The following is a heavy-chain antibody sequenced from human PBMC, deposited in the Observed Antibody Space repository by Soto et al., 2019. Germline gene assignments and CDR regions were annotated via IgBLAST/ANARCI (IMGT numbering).Heavy chain of an antibody. V-gene: IGHV3-48*02. Sequence: GGSLRLSCAASGFTFSSYAMHWVRQAPGKGLEWISYITSDSSTRHYADFVKGRFTISRDNAKNTLYLQMNSLRDEDTAVYFCARDPDGIIDFDYRGQGSQVTVSS. CDR2: ITSDSSTR. D-gene: IGHD3-10*01. J-gene: IGHJ4*02. CDR3: ARDPDGIIDFDY. CDR1: GFTFSSYA.